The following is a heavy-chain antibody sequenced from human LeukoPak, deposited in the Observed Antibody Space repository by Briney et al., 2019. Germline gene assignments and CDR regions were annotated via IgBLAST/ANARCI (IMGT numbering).Heavy chain of an antibody. V-gene: IGHV3-9*01. J-gene: IGHJ4*02. CDR2: ISWNSGSI. Sequence: PGRSLRLSCAASGFTFDDYAMHWVRQAPGKGLERVSGISWNSGSIGYADSVKRRFTISRDNAKNSLYLKMNSLRAEDTALYYCAKDSSIAVAGTSYYFDYWGQGTLVTVSS. CDR3: AKDSSIAVAGTSYYFDY. CDR1: GFTFDDYA. D-gene: IGHD6-19*01.